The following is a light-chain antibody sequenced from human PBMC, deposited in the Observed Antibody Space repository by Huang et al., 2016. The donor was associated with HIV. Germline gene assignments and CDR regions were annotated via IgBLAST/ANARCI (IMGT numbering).Light chain of an antibody. CDR3: QQSYSAPALT. CDR1: QSISRY. Sequence: DIEITQSPSSLSASVGDRFTITCRASQSISRYLQWYQQKPGKAPKRLIHTASSRQSGVPSRVSGSEPGTDFTLTISSLQPDDFATYYCQQSYSAPALTFGGGSKVEIK. CDR2: TAS. V-gene: IGKV1-39*01. J-gene: IGKJ4*01.